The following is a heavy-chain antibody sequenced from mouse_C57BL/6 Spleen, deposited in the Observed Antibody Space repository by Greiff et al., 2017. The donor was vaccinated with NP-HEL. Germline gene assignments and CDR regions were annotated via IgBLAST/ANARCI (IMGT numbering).Heavy chain of an antibody. Sequence: DVMLVESGGGLVKPGGSLKLSCAASGFTFSSYAMSWVRQTPEKRLEWVATISDGGSYTYYPDNVKGRFTISRDNAKNNLYLQMSHLKSEDTAMYYCARDEVGAMDYWGQGTSVTVSS. D-gene: IGHD1-1*02. CDR2: ISDGGSYT. J-gene: IGHJ4*01. V-gene: IGHV5-4*01. CDR3: ARDEVGAMDY. CDR1: GFTFSSYA.